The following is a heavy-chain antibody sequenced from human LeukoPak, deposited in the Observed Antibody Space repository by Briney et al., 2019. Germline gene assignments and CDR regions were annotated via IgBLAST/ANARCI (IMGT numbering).Heavy chain of an antibody. Sequence: SETLSLTCTVSGGSISSSSYYWSWIRQPAGKGLEWIGRIYTSGSTNYNPSLKSRVTISVDTSKNQFSLKLSSVTAADTAVYYCARSIQGSSYYDILTGYYNVDYFDYWGQGTLVTVSS. V-gene: IGHV4-61*02. CDR1: GGSISSSSYY. D-gene: IGHD3-9*01. J-gene: IGHJ4*02. CDR3: ARSIQGSSYYDILTGYYNVDYFDY. CDR2: IYTSGST.